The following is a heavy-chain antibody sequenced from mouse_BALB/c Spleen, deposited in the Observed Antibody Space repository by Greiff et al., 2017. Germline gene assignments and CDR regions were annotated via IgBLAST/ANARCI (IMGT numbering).Heavy chain of an antibody. CDR1: GYTFTSYW. CDR2: IFPGTGTT. V-gene: IGHV1S132*01. D-gene: IGHD3-1*01. J-gene: IGHJ4*01. CDR3: ARKGAYSGY. Sequence: QVQLQQSGAELVKPGASVKLSCKTSGYTFTSYWIQWVKQRPGQGLGWIGEIFPGTGTTYYNEKFKGKATLTIDTSSSTAYMQLSSLTSEDSAVYFCARKGAYSGYWGQGTSVTVSS.